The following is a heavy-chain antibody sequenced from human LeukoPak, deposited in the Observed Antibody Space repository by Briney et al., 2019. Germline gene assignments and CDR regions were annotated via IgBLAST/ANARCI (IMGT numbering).Heavy chain of an antibody. CDR1: GLTFSNAW. CDR3: PTGVLWASYYFDS. V-gene: IGHV3-15*01. Sequence: GGSLRLSCAASGLTFSNAWMSWVRQAPGKGLEWVGRIKSKTDGGTTDYAAPVKGRFTISRDDSKNTLYLQMNSLKTEDTAAYYIPTGVLWASYYFDSSGQGTLVTVSS. D-gene: IGHD2-2*01. CDR2: IKSKTDGGTT. J-gene: IGHJ4*02.